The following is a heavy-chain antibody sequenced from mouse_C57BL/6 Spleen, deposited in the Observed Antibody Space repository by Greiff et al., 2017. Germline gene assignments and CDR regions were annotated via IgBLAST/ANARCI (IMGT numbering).Heavy chain of an antibody. V-gene: IGHV2-5*01. CDR1: GFSLTSYG. CDR3: AKSFITTVVPLYAMDY. J-gene: IGHJ4*01. Sequence: QVQLQQSGPGLVQPSQSLSITCTVSGFSLTSYGVHWVRQSPGKGLEWLGVIWRGGSTDYNAAFMSRLSITKDNSKSQVFFKMNSLPADDTAIYFCAKSFITTVVPLYAMDYWGQGTSVTVSS. CDR2: IWRGGST. D-gene: IGHD1-1*01.